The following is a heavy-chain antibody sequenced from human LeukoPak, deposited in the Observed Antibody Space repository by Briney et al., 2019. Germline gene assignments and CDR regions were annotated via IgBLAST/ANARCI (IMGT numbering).Heavy chain of an antibody. D-gene: IGHD1-20*01. V-gene: IGHV4-4*07. J-gene: IGHJ4*02. CDR2: IYTTGST. CDR3: ARADNWKYGVYDY. CDR1: GGSISIYY. Sequence: PSETLSLTCSVSGGSISIYYWSWIRQPPGKGLEWIGRIYTTGSTNYNPSLKSRVTMSLDTSKNQFSLTLSSVTAADTAVYYCARADNWKYGVYDYWGQGTLVTVSS.